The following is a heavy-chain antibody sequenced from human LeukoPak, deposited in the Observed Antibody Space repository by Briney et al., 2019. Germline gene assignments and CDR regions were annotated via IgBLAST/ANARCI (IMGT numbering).Heavy chain of an antibody. Sequence: SETLSLTCTVSGGSISSYYWSWIRQSPGKGLEWIGYIYYSGNTNYNPSLKSRVTISADTSKNQFSLKMTSVTAADTAVYYCAGSFDKSVAGKYYFDYWGQGTLVTVSS. J-gene: IGHJ4*02. CDR2: IYYSGNT. CDR3: AGSFDKSVAGKYYFDY. D-gene: IGHD6-19*01. CDR1: GGSISSYY. V-gene: IGHV4-59*01.